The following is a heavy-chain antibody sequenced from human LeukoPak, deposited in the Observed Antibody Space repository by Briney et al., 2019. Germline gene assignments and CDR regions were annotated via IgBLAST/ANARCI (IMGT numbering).Heavy chain of an antibody. V-gene: IGHV3-21*01. J-gene: IGHJ4*02. Sequence: GGSLRLSCAASGFTFSSYSMNWVRQAPGKGLEWVSSISSRGSYIYYADSVKGRFTISRDDTKNSLFLQMNSLRVEDTAVYYCARYRHWGQGTLVTVSS. CDR2: ISSRGSYI. CDR3: ARYRH. D-gene: IGHD3-16*02. CDR1: GFTFSSYS.